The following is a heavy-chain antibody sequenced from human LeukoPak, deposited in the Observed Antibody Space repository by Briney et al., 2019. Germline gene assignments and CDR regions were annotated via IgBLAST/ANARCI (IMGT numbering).Heavy chain of an antibody. J-gene: IGHJ4*02. D-gene: IGHD2-15*01. CDR1: GGTFSSYA. Sequence: GSSVKVSCKASGGTFSSYAISWVRQAPGQGLEWMGGIIPIFGTANYAQKFQGRVTITADESTSTAYMELSSLRSEETAVYYCARDLGYCSGGSCFGDRTAYFDYWGQGTLVTVSS. V-gene: IGHV1-69*01. CDR2: IIPIFGTA. CDR3: ARDLGYCSGGSCFGDRTAYFDY.